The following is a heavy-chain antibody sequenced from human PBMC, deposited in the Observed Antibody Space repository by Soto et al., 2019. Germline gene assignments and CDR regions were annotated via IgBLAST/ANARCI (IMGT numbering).Heavy chain of an antibody. V-gene: IGHV6-1*01. CDR3: ARGESDSYGYLDWFDP. D-gene: IGHD5-18*01. J-gene: IGHJ5*02. CDR1: GDSVSSNSAA. Sequence: SQTLSLTRAISGDSVSSNSAAWNWIRQSPSRGLEWLGRTYYRSKWYNDYAVSVKSRITINPDTSKNQFSLQLNSVTPEDTAVYYCARGESDSYGYLDWFDPWGQGTLVTVSS. CDR2: TYYRSKWYN.